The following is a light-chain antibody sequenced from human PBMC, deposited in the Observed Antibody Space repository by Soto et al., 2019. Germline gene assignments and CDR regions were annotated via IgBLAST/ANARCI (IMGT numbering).Light chain of an antibody. CDR2: GAS. V-gene: IGKV3-15*01. J-gene: IGKJ2*01. CDR1: QSISSS. CDR3: QQYNNGPTYT. Sequence: EIVMTQSPATLSVSPGERATLSCRASQSISSSLAWYQQKPGQAPRLLIYGASTRATGIPARFSGSGSGTEFALTISSLQSEDFAVYSCQQYNNGPTYTFGQGTKLEIK.